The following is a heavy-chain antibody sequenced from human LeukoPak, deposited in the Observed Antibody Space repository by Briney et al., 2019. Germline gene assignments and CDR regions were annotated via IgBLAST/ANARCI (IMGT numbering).Heavy chain of an antibody. CDR3: ERERFHGSGAPKFDF. CDR1: GFTFSDYS. V-gene: IGHV3-21*06. J-gene: IGHJ4*02. Sequence: GGSLRLSCAASGFTFSDYSMNWVRQTPRKGLEWVSCISGSGSYIYYADSLRGRFTISRDNAKNSLILQVNSLRAEDTAVYYCERERFHGSGAPKFDFWGQGTLVTVSS. D-gene: IGHD3-10*01. CDR2: ISGSGSYI.